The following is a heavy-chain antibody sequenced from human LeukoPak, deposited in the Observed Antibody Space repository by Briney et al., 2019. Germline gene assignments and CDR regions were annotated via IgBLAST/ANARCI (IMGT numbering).Heavy chain of an antibody. CDR3: AREGYYYGSGSYPYGY. J-gene: IGHJ4*02. CDR1: GYTFTSSD. Sequence: ASVKVSCKASGYTFTSSDINWVRQATGQGLEWMGWMNPDSGNTGYAQKFQGRVTMTRNTSISTAYMELSSLRSEDTAVYYCAREGYYYGSGSYPYGYWGQGTLATVSS. CDR2: MNPDSGNT. V-gene: IGHV1-8*01. D-gene: IGHD3-10*01.